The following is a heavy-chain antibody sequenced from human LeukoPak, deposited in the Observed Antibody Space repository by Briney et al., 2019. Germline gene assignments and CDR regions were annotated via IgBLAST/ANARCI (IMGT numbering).Heavy chain of an antibody. D-gene: IGHD1-26*01. J-gene: IGHJ4*02. Sequence: SVKVSCKASGGTFSSYAISWVRQAPGQGLEWMGGIIPILGTANYAQKFQGRVTIIADESTSTAYMELSSLRSEDTAVYYCARGVVGATTGAYSFDYWGRGTLVTVSS. CDR3: ARGVVGATTGAYSFDY. CDR2: IIPILGTA. CDR1: GGTFSSYA. V-gene: IGHV1-69*13.